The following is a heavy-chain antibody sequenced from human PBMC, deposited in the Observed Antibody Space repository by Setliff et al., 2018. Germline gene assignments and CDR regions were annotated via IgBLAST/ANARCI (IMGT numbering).Heavy chain of an antibody. CDR1: GFTFSSLW. CDR3: SRDVYDFRNGQADP. CDR2: INQGGGEQ. V-gene: IGHV3-7*01. J-gene: IGHJ5*02. Sequence: PVGSLRLSCAASGFTFSSLWMAWVRQAPGKGLEWVANINQGGGEQFYVDSVRGRFIISRDNAKNSLYLHMSSLRADDTAVYYCSRDVYDFRNGQADPWGQGTLVTVSS. D-gene: IGHD3-3*01.